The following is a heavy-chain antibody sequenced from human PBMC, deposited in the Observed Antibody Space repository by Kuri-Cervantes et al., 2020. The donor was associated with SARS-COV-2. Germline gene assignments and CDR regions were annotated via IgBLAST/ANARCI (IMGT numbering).Heavy chain of an antibody. V-gene: IGHV3-30*03. CDR2: ISYDGSNK. J-gene: IGHJ4*02. CDR1: GFTFSSYG. CDR3: ARDHGLGATDFDY. D-gene: IGHD1-26*01. Sequence: GGSLRLSCAASGFTFSSYGMHWVRQAPGKGLEWVAVISYDGSNKYYADSVKGRFTISRDNSKNTLYLQMNSLRAEDTAVYYCARDHGLGATDFDYWGQGTLVTVSS.